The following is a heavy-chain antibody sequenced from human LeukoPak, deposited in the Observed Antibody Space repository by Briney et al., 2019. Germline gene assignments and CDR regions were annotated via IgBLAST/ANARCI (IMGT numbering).Heavy chain of an antibody. CDR1: GYTFSSYD. Sequence: ASVKVSGKASGYTFSSYDINWVRQAAGQGPEGMGWMNPNSGNTAYAQNFQGRVIMTRNTSISTAYMELSSLRFEDTAVFSCAIRTSRGGSGSSYFDSWGQGTLVTVSS. V-gene: IGHV1-8*01. CDR3: AIRTSRGGSGSSYFDS. J-gene: IGHJ4*02. CDR2: MNPNSGNT. D-gene: IGHD3-10*01.